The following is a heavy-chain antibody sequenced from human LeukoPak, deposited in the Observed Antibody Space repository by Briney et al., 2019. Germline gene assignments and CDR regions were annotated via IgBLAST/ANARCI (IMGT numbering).Heavy chain of an antibody. J-gene: IGHJ4*02. Sequence: PSETLSLTCTVSGGSISSGSYYWSWIRQPAGKGLEWIGRIYTSGSTNYNPSLKSRVTISVDTSKNQFSLKLSSVTAADTAVYYCARVHCSSTSCYNIDYWGQGTLVTVSS. V-gene: IGHV4-61*02. CDR3: ARVHCSSTSCYNIDY. CDR2: IYTSGST. D-gene: IGHD2-2*02. CDR1: GGSISSGSYY.